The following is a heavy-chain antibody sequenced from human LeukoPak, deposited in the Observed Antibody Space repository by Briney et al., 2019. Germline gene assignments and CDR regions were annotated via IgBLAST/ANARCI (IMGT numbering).Heavy chain of an antibody. CDR2: ISGSGGST. Sequence: PGGSLRLSCAASGFIFSSYAMSWVSQAPGKGLEWVSAISGSGGSTSHAHSVKGRFTISRDNSKNTLYLQMNSPRAEDTAVYYCAKSLRIQLWSHYFDYWGQGTLVTVSS. D-gene: IGHD5-18*01. CDR3: AKSLRIQLWSHYFDY. J-gene: IGHJ4*02. V-gene: IGHV3-23*01. CDR1: GFIFSSYA.